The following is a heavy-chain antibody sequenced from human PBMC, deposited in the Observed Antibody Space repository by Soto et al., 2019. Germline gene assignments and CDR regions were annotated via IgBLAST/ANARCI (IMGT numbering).Heavy chain of an antibody. Sequence: QVQLVESGGGVVQPGRSLRLSCAASRFTFSSYAMHWVRQAPGKGLEWVAVISYDGSNKYYADSVKGRFTISRDNSKNTLYLQMNSLRAEDTAVYYCARDVYGMDVWGQGTTVTVSS. CDR2: ISYDGSNK. CDR3: ARDVYGMDV. CDR1: RFTFSSYA. V-gene: IGHV3-30-3*01. J-gene: IGHJ6*02.